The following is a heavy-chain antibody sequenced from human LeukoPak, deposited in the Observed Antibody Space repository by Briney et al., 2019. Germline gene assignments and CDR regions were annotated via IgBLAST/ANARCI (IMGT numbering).Heavy chain of an antibody. CDR2: ITSSSSYI. Sequence: GGSLRLSCAASGFTFSSYTMNWVRQAPGKGLEWVSSITSSSSYIYYADSVKGRFTISRDNAKNSLYLQMNSLRAEDTAAYYCARDRAYYYDSSGYYPDAFDIWGQGTMVTVSS. J-gene: IGHJ3*02. CDR1: GFTFSSYT. CDR3: ARDRAYYYDSSGYYPDAFDI. V-gene: IGHV3-21*01. D-gene: IGHD3-22*01.